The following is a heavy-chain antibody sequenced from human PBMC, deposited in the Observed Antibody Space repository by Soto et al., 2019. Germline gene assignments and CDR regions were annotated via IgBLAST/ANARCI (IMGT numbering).Heavy chain of an antibody. Sequence: SETLSLTCTVSGVSVSSGSFYWAWIRQPPGKGLEWIGFISYSGTTNYNPSLKSRVTIPVDTSRSQISLKVSSLTAADSAVYYCARGATVTQYDYWGQGTLVTVSS. CDR3: ARGATVTQYDY. V-gene: IGHV4-61*01. CDR1: GVSVSSGSFY. D-gene: IGHD4-17*01. J-gene: IGHJ4*02. CDR2: ISYSGTT.